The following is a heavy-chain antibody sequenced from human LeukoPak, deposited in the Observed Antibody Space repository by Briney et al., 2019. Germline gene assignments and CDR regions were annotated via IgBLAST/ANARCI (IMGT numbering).Heavy chain of an antibody. J-gene: IGHJ4*02. Sequence: QTGGSLRLSCAASGFTFSGSAMPWVRQASEKGLEWVGSIRSKANSYATAYAASVKGRFTISRDDSKNTAYLQMNSLKTEDTAVYYCLATIDIVVVPAGPFVDYWGQGTLVTVSS. D-gene: IGHD2-2*01. V-gene: IGHV3-73*01. CDR2: IRSKANSYAT. CDR1: GFTFSGSA. CDR3: LATIDIVVVPAGPFVDY.